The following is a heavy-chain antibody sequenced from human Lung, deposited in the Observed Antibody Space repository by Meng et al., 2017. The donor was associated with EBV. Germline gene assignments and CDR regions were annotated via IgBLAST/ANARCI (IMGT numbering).Heavy chain of an antibody. CDR2: INEYGSIT. CDR1: EFSFSRYR. CDR3: SRDLAGSDDS. D-gene: IGHD1-14*01. Sequence: VVSDVVFFHPCGALSVTLDLSEFSFSRYRMNWVRQVPGEGLVWVSRINEYGSITNYADSVKGRFTISRDNAKNTLYLQMNSLRAEDTGLYFCSRDLAGSDDSWGQGTLVTVSS. J-gene: IGHJ5*01. V-gene: IGHV3-74*01.